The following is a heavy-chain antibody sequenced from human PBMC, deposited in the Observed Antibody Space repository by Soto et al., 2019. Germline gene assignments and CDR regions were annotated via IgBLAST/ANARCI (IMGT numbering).Heavy chain of an antibody. V-gene: IGHV3-30*03. Sequence: GGSLRLSCAASGFSFTSYGMHWVRQAPGKGLDWVALISSDGSNKYYPDSVKGRFTISRDNSKNTLYLQMNSLRSEDTAGYYCAAGLYFFDDCGQGALVTVAS. CDR1: GFSFTSYG. D-gene: IGHD6-13*01. CDR3: AAGLYFFDD. J-gene: IGHJ4*02. CDR2: ISSDGSNK.